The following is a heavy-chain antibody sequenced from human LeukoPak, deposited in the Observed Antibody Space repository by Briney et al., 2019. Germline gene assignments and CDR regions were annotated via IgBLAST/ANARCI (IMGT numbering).Heavy chain of an antibody. D-gene: IGHD3-3*01. CDR3: AREAYYDFWSGYFAYCFDY. CDR2: ISGSGGST. CDR1: GFTFSSYA. Sequence: GSLRLSCAASGFTFSSYAMSWVRQAPGKGLEWVSAISGSGGSTYYADSVKGRFTISRDNSKNTLYLQMNSLRAEDTAVYYCAREAYYDFWSGYFAYCFDYWGQGTLVTVSS. V-gene: IGHV3-23*01. J-gene: IGHJ4*02.